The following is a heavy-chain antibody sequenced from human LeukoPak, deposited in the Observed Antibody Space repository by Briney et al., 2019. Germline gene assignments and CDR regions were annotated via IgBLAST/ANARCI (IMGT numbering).Heavy chain of an antibody. J-gene: IGHJ4*02. Sequence: PGGSLRLSCAASGFTFSSYAMHWVRQAPGKGLEWVAVISYDGSNKYYADSVKGRFTISRDNSKNTLYLQMNSLRAEDRAAYYCASTYASGSYPFDYWGQGTLVTVSS. CDR2: ISYDGSNK. CDR1: GFTFSSYA. D-gene: IGHD3-10*01. V-gene: IGHV3-30*04. CDR3: ASTYASGSYPFDY.